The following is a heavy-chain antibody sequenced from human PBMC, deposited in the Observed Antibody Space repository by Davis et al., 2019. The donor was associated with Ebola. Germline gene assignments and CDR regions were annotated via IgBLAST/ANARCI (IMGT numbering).Heavy chain of an antibody. V-gene: IGHV1-2*04. D-gene: IGHD5-18*01. Sequence: ASVKVSCKASGYTFTSYDINWVRQAPGQGLEWMGWINPNSGGTNYAQKFQGWVTMTRDTSISTAYMELSRLRSDDTAVYYCARGIVYSYGSNYYGMDVWGQGTTVTVSS. J-gene: IGHJ6*02. CDR1: GYTFTSYD. CDR2: INPNSGGT. CDR3: ARGIVYSYGSNYYGMDV.